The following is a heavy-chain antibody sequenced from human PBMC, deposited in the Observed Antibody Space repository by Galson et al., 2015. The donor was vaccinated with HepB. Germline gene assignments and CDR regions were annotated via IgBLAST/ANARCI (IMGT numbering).Heavy chain of an antibody. J-gene: IGHJ4*02. Sequence: SLILSCAVAGFTFSTYAMHWVRQAPRKGLVCGASFSYDVTTEAHADSVRRRFTISRDNSKTTLFLQMNSLRAEETAGYYCAKVNARRCSGGTCFPYYFDYWGQGTLVTVSS. CDR1: GFTFSTYA. CDR3: AKVNARRCSGGTCFPYYFDY. D-gene: IGHD2-15*01. CDR2: FSYDVTTE. V-gene: IGHV3-30*18.